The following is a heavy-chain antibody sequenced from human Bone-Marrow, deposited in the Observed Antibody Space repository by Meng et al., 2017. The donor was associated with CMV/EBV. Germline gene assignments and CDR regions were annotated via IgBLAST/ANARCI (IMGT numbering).Heavy chain of an antibody. CDR2: INSDGSDT. CDR3: AAWTYQIYYYYYGMDV. Sequence: GESLKISWAASGFSFSNYWMHWVRQAPGKGLVWVSRINSDGSDTAYAGSVKGRFTISRDNAKNSLYLQMNSLRAGDTAVYYCAAWTYQIYYYYYGMDVWGQGTTVTVSS. J-gene: IGHJ6*02. CDR1: GFSFSNYW. D-gene: IGHD3/OR15-3a*01. V-gene: IGHV3-74*01.